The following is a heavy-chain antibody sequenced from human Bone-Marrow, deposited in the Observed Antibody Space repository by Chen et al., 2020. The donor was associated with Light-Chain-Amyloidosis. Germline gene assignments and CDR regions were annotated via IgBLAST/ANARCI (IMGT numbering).Heavy chain of an antibody. CDR2: IFYGDIM. Sequence: QLQESGPGLVEPSKTLSLTCAVSGASMSSSEYYWGWMRQTPGKGLEWIDSIFYGDIMYYNPSLKSRVTLSVDPSDDRFSVRLKAVTAGDTAMYYCARGPSEVKWGVVVCAFTFGFWGQGTMVTVSP. J-gene: IGHJ3*01. CDR3: ARGPSEVKWGVVVCAFTFGF. D-gene: IGHD3-3*01. V-gene: IGHV4-39*07. CDR1: GASMSSSEYY.